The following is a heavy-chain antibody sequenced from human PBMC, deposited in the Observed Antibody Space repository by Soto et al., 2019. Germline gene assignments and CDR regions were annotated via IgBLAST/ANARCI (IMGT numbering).Heavy chain of an antibody. J-gene: IGHJ4*02. CDR1: GGSINSYY. CDR2: IYYTGST. Sequence: SETLSLTCTVSGGSINSYYWGWIRQPPGKGLEWIGQIYYTGSTNYNPSLKSRVTISVDTSKNQFSLKLSSVTAADTAVYYCARHEMVIIPMDYWGQGTLVTVSS. D-gene: IGHD3-3*01. V-gene: IGHV4-59*08. CDR3: ARHEMVIIPMDY.